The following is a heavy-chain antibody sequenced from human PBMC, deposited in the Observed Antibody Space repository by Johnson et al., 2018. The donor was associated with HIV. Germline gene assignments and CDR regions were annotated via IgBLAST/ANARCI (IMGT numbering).Heavy chain of an antibody. V-gene: IGHV3-13*01. CDR1: GFTFSSYD. CDR3: AKPLAYSSWYTPDIPPNDAFDV. J-gene: IGHJ3*01. D-gene: IGHD6-13*01. Sequence: VQLVESGGGLVQPGGSLRLSCAASGFTFSSYDMHWVHQATGKGLEWVSAIGTAGDTYYPGSVKGRFTISRENAKNSLYLQMNSLRAEDTALYYCAKPLAYSSWYTPDIPPNDAFDVWGQGTMVTVSS. CDR2: IGTAGDT.